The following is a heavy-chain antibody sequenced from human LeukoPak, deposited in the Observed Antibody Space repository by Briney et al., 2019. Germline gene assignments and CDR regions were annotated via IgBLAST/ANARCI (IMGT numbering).Heavy chain of an antibody. CDR1: GFTFNSYW. Sequence: GGSLRLSCAASGFTFNSYWMNWVRQAPGKGLEWVANIKEDGSEKYYVDSVKGRFTISRDNAKNSLYLQMNSLRAEDTAVYYCARSVGPPPPLVVKSYYYYGMDVWGQGTTVTVSS. J-gene: IGHJ6*02. CDR2: IKEDGSEK. CDR3: ARSVGPPPPLVVKSYYYYGMDV. D-gene: IGHD3-22*01. V-gene: IGHV3-7*02.